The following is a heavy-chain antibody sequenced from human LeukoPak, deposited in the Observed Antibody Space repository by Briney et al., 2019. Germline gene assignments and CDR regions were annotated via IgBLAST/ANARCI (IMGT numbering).Heavy chain of an antibody. D-gene: IGHD6-19*01. CDR1: GGTFSSYA. Sequence: SVKVSCKASGGTFSSYAISWVRQAPGQGLEWMGRIIPTLGIANYAQKFQGRVTITADKSTSTAYMELSSLRSEDTAVYYCARDISPSIPGGGGWYDWGQGTLVTVSS. CDR2: IIPTLGIA. J-gene: IGHJ4*02. CDR3: ARDISPSIPGGGGWYD. V-gene: IGHV1-69*04.